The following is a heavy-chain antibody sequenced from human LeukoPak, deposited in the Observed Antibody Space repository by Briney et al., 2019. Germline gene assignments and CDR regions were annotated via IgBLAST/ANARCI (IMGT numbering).Heavy chain of an antibody. Sequence: PSETLSLTCAVSGYSISSGYYWGWIRQPPGKGLEWIGSIYHSGSTYYNPSHKSRVTISVDTSKNQFSLKLSSVTAADTAVYYCASRREYCSGGSCYLTERLFYYWGQGTLVTVSS. CDR3: ASRREYCSGGSCYLTERLFYY. J-gene: IGHJ4*02. V-gene: IGHV4-38-2*01. CDR1: GYSISSGYY. D-gene: IGHD2-15*01. CDR2: IYHSGST.